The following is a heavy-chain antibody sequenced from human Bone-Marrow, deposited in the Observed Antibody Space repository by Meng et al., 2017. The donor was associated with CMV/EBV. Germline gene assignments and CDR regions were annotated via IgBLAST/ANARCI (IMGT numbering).Heavy chain of an antibody. V-gene: IGHV4-34*01. D-gene: IGHD4-23*01. CDR2: INHSGST. J-gene: IGHJ4*02. CDR3: AREGRPAVRADFDW. Sequence: GSLRLSCAVYGGSFSGYYWTWIRQPPGKGLEWIGEINHSGSTNYNPSLKSRVTISVDTSKNQFSLKLTSVTAADTAVYYCAREGRPAVRADFDWWGQGYLVTVSS. CDR1: GGSFSGYY.